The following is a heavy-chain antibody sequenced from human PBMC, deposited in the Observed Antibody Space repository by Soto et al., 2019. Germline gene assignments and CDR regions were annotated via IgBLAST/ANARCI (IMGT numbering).Heavy chain of an antibody. CDR2: MNPNSGNT. D-gene: IGHD2-2*02. J-gene: IGHJ6*02. CDR1: GYTFTSYD. CDR3: ARGGRYCISTSCYTLTDYYYYYGMDV. Sequence: ASVKVSCKASGYTFTSYDINWVRQATGQGLEWMGWMNPNSGNTGYAQKFQGRVTMTRNTSISTAYMELSSLRSEDTAVYYCARGGRYCISTSCYTLTDYYYYYGMDVWGQGTTVTVSS. V-gene: IGHV1-8*01.